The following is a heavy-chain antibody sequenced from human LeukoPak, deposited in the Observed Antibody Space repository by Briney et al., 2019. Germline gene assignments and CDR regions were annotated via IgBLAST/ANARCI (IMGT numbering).Heavy chain of an antibody. CDR3: ASGASSAWYYFDY. Sequence: PGGSLRLSCAAPGFTFNSYGMHRVRQTPGKGLEWVAVISYDGGNKYYADSVKGRFTISRDNSKNTLYLQMNSLRAEDTAVYYCASGASSAWYYFDYWGQGTLVTVSS. V-gene: IGHV3-30*03. CDR1: GFTFNSYG. CDR2: ISYDGGNK. D-gene: IGHD6-19*01. J-gene: IGHJ4*02.